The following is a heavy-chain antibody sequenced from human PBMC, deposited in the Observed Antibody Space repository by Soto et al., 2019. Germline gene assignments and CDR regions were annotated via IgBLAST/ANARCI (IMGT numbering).Heavy chain of an antibody. J-gene: IGHJ4*02. CDR1: GFTFGTYS. CDR2: ISGSGNYT. CDR3: AREGINNYNEYYFDS. D-gene: IGHD4-4*01. V-gene: IGHV3-21*01. Sequence: GGSLRLSCAASGFTFGTYSMNWVRQAPGKGLEWVSSISGSGNYTHYADFLRGRFTISRDNAKTSLYLQMNSLRAEDTAVYYCAREGINNYNEYYFDSWGQGTVVTVSS.